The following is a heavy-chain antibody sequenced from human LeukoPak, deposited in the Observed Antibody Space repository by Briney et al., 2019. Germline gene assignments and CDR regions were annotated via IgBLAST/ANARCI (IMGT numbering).Heavy chain of an antibody. CDR1: GGSISSGSYY. J-gene: IGHJ4*02. CDR2: VYYSGRT. CDR3: ARHKTGSGSYYPYYFDY. Sequence: PSETLSLTCTVSGGSISSGSYYWGWIRQPPGKGLEWIGSVYYSGRTYYNPSLKSRVTISVDTSMDQFSLRLSSVTAADTAVHFCARHKTGSGSYYPYYFDYWGQGTLVTVSS. V-gene: IGHV4-39*01. D-gene: IGHD3-10*01.